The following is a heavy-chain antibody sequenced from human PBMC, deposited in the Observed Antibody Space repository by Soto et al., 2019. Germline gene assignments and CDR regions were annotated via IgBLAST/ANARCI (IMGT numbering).Heavy chain of an antibody. J-gene: IGHJ4*02. CDR2: IYHSGRT. Sequence: SETLSLTCTVSGGSISSGDYYWSWIRQPPGKGLEWIGHIYHSGRTYYNPSLKSRVSISIDTSKNQFSLHLSSVTAADTAVYYCARWVEVSLDYFDSWGQGNPVT. V-gene: IGHV4-30-4*01. CDR1: GGSISSGDYY. D-gene: IGHD2-15*01. CDR3: ARWVEVSLDYFDS.